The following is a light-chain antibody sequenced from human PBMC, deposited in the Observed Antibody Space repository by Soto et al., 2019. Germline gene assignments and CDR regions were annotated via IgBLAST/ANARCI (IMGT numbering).Light chain of an antibody. CDR2: EGS. Sequence: QSALTQPASVSGSPGQSITISCTGTSSDVGSYNLVSWYQQHPGKAPKLMIYEGSKRPSGVSNRFSGSKSGNTASLTISGLQAEDEADYSCTSYVNSINPYVFGTGSKVTV. J-gene: IGLJ1*01. CDR1: SSDVGSYNL. V-gene: IGLV2-14*02. CDR3: TSYVNSINPYV.